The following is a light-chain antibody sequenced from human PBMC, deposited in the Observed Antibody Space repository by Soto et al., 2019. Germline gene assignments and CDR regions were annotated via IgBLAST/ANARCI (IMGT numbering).Light chain of an antibody. J-gene: IGLJ2*01. CDR1: ISNIGTYS. CDR2: TND. CDR3: AAWDDSLNGFVA. Sequence: QSVLTQAPSASGTPGQRVTISCSGSISNIGTYSVNWYQQLPGTAPKLLIYTNDQRPPGVPDRFSGSKSGTSASLAIGGLRSEDEAAYYCAAWDDSLNGFVAFGGGTKLTVL. V-gene: IGLV1-44*01.